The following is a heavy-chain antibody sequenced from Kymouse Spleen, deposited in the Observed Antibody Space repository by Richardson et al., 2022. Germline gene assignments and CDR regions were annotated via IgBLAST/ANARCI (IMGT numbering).Heavy chain of an antibody. CDR3: ARGPDYSNYVFDY. J-gene: IGHJ4*02. CDR1: GGSFSGYY. Sequence: QVQLQQWGAGLLKPSETLSLTCAVYGGSFSGYYWSWIRQPPGKGLEWIGEINHSGSTNYNPSLKSRVTISVDTSKNQFSLKLSSVTAADTAVYYCARGPDYSNYVFDYWGQGTLVTVSS. CDR2: INHSGST. V-gene: IGHV4-34*01. D-gene: IGHD4-11,IGHD4-11*01.